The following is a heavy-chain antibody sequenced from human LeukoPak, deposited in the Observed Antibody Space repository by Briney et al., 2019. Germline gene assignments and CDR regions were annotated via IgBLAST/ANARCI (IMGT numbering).Heavy chain of an antibody. J-gene: IGHJ3*02. Sequence: PGGSLRLSRAASGFTFSRNGIAWVRQAPGKGLEWVSSICVSGTYIYYSDSVKGRFTISRDNAKNSLYLEMNSLRAEDTAVYYCAKGRSRREMATSLRHDAFDIWGQGTMVTVSS. CDR3: AKGRSRREMATSLRHDAFDI. CDR2: ICVSGTYI. CDR1: GFTFSRNG. V-gene: IGHV3-21*04. D-gene: IGHD5-24*01.